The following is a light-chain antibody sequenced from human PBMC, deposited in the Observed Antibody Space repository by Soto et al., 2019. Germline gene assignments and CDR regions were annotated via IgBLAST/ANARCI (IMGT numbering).Light chain of an antibody. Sequence: EIVLTQSPGTLSLSPGERATLSCRASQSVSSSYLAWYQQKAGQAPRLLIYGASSRATGIPDRFSGSGSETDFSLNTSRLEPEDFEVYYCQQYGSSPWKFGQGNKVEIK. CDR1: QSVSSSY. J-gene: IGKJ1*01. CDR2: GAS. CDR3: QQYGSSPWK. V-gene: IGKV3-20*01.